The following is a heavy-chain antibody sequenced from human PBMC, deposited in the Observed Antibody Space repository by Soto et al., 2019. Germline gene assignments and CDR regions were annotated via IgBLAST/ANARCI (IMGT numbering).Heavy chain of an antibody. J-gene: IGHJ6*02. Sequence: QVQLVESGGGVVQPGRSLRLSCAASGFTFSTYGMHWVRQAPGKGLEWVAVISYDGSNKYYADSVKGRLTISRDNSNNTLYLQMNSLRAEDTAVYYCAKGQHCRSTSCYFYYYGVDVWGQGTTVAVSS. V-gene: IGHV3-30*18. D-gene: IGHD2-2*01. CDR3: AKGQHCRSTSCYFYYYGVDV. CDR1: GFTFSTYG. CDR2: ISYDGSNK.